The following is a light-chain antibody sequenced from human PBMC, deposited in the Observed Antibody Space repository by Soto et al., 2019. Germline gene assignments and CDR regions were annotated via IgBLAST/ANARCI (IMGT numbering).Light chain of an antibody. CDR2: DAS. CDR3: QQYNSYSWT. V-gene: IGKV1-5*01. Sequence: DVQITQSPSSLSASVGDRVTITCRASQSISSYLNWYQQKPGKAPKLLIYDASSLESGVPSRFSGSGSGTEFTLTISSLQPDDFATYYCQQYNSYSWTFGQGTRWIS. CDR1: QSISSY. J-gene: IGKJ1*01.